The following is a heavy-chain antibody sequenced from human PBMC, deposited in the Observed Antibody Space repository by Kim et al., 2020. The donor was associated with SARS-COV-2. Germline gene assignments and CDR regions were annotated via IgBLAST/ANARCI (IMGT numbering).Heavy chain of an antibody. J-gene: IGHJ4*02. V-gene: IGHV3-13*01. CDR3: ASFNYYDSSGYYYFRY. Sequence: SVKGRFTISRENAKNSLYLQMNSLRAGDTAVYYCASFNYYDSSGYYYFRYWGQGTLVTVSS. D-gene: IGHD3-22*01.